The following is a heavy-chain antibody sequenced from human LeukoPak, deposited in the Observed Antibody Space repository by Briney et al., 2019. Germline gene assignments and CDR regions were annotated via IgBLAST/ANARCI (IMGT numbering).Heavy chain of an antibody. D-gene: IGHD3-9*01. Sequence: ASVKVSCKASGYTFTSYGISWVRQAPGQGLEWMGWISAYNGNTNYAQKLQGRVTMTTDTSTSTAYMELSSLRSEDTAVYYCARGLQQQPTDYDILTGYYLDYWGQGTLVTVSS. V-gene: IGHV1-18*01. J-gene: IGHJ4*02. CDR1: GYTFTSYG. CDR2: ISAYNGNT. CDR3: ARGLQQQPTDYDILTGYYLDY.